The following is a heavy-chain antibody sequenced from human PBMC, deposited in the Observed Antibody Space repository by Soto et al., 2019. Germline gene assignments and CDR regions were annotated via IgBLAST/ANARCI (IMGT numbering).Heavy chain of an antibody. J-gene: IGHJ4*02. CDR2: FDPEDGET. CDR3: ATVTLSGSLYFDY. D-gene: IGHD1-26*01. Sequence: ASVKVSCKASGYTFTSYGISWVRQAPGKGLEWMGGFDPEDGETIYAQKFQGRVTMTEDTSTDTAYMELSSLRSEDTAVYYCATVTLSGSLYFDYWGQGTLVTVSS. CDR1: GYTFTSYG. V-gene: IGHV1-24*01.